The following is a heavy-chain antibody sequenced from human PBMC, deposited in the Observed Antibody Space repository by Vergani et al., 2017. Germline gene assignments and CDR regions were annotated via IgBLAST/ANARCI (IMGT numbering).Heavy chain of an antibody. CDR3: ATRYCSSTSCYNPYSPDYYYYYMDV. CDR1: GGSFSGYY. J-gene: IGHJ6*03. Sequence: QVQLQQWGAGLLKPSETLSLTCAVYGGSFSGYYWSWIRQPPGKGLEWIGEINHSGSTNYNPSLKSRVTISVDTCKNQFSLKLSSVTAADTAVYYCATRYCSSTSCYNPYSPDYYYYYMDVWGKGTTVTVSS. V-gene: IGHV4-34*01. CDR2: INHSGST. D-gene: IGHD2-2*02.